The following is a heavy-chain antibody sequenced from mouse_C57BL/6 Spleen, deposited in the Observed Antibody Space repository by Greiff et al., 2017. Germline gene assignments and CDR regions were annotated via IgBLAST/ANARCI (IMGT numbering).Heavy chain of an antibody. CDR3: ARLYSNYAMDY. J-gene: IGHJ4*01. V-gene: IGHV5-17*01. D-gene: IGHD2-5*01. Sequence: EVQLQESGGGLVKPGGSLKLSCAASGFTFSDYGMHWVRQAPEKGLEWVAYISSGSSTIYYADTVKGRFTISRDNAKNTLFLQMTSLRSEDTAMYYCARLYSNYAMDYWGQGTSVTVSS. CDR2: ISSGSSTI. CDR1: GFTFSDYG.